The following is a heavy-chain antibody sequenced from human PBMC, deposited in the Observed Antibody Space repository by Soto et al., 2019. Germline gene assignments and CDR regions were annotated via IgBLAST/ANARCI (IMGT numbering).Heavy chain of an antibody. J-gene: IGHJ4*02. CDR3: ARDYGSGSYYTGDLDY. CDR1: GYTFTGYY. Sequence: ASVKVSCKASGYTFTGYYIHWVRQAPGQGLEWMGWINPNSGDTNYAQKFQGRVTMTRDTSISTAYMELSRLRSDDTAVYYCARDYGSGSYYTGDLDYWGQGTLVT. D-gene: IGHD3-10*01. CDR2: INPNSGDT. V-gene: IGHV1-2*02.